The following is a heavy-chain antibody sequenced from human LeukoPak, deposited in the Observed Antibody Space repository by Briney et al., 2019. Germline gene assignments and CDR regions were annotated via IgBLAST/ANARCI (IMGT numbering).Heavy chain of an antibody. CDR1: GYTFTSYG. D-gene: IGHD3-10*01. CDR2: INPNSGGT. Sequence: GASVKVSCKASGYTFTSYGISWVRQAPGQGLEWMGWINPNSGGTNYAQKFQGRVTMTRDTSISTAYMELSRLRSDDTAVYYCARETTMVRGSDYYYYMDVWGKGTTVTVSS. CDR3: ARETTMVRGSDYYYYMDV. J-gene: IGHJ6*03. V-gene: IGHV1-2*02.